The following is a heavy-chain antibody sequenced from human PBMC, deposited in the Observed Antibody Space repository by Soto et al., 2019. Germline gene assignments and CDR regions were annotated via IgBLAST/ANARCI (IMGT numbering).Heavy chain of an antibody. D-gene: IGHD3-10*01. J-gene: IGHJ6*03. V-gene: IGHV1-18*01. CDR2: ISAYNGNT. CDR1: GYTFTSYG. Sequence: ASVKVSCKASGYTFTSYGISWVRQAPGQGLEWMGWISAYNGNTNYAQKLQGRVTMTTDTSTSTAYMELRSLRSDDTAVYYCARVGGEEPEYYYYYYMAVWAKGTTATVSS. CDR3: ARVGGEEPEYYYYYYMAV.